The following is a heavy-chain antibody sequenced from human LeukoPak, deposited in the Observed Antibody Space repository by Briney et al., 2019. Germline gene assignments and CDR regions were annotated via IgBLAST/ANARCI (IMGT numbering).Heavy chain of an antibody. CDR1: GGSISSYY. J-gene: IGHJ4*02. D-gene: IGHD1-26*01. Sequence: KPSETLSLTCTVSGGSISSYYWSWIRRPPGKGLEWIGYIYYSGSTNYNPSLKSRVAISVDTSKNQFSLKLSSVTAADTAVYYCARAAGATVFDYWGQGTLVTVSS. CDR3: ARAAGATVFDY. CDR2: IYYSGST. V-gene: IGHV4-59*01.